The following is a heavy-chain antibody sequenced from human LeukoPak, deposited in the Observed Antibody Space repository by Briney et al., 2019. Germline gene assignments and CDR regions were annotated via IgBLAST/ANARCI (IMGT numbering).Heavy chain of an antibody. CDR1: GFTFRSYW. D-gene: IGHD5-24*01. Sequence: GGSLRLSCAASGFTFRSYWMRWDRQAPGKGLEWVSRVIRDGSFTNYADSVKGRFTISRDNAKNTLYLQMSSLRAEDTAVYFCVRDGDDFNFDYWGQGSLVTVSS. CDR3: VRDGDDFNFDY. V-gene: IGHV3-74*01. J-gene: IGHJ4*02. CDR2: VIRDGSFT.